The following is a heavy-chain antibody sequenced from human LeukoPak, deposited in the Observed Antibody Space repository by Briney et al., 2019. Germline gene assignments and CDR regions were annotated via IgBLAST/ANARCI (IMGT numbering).Heavy chain of an antibody. J-gene: IGHJ5*02. CDR3: ARRLTQYDCFDP. D-gene: IGHD2-2*01. CDR2: TYYRSTRYN. CDR1: GDSVSSNSVT. Sequence: SQTLSLTCAISGDSVSSNSVTWNWIRQSPSRGLEWLGRTYYRSTRYNDYAVSVRGRITVNPDTSKNQFSLHLNSMTPEDTAVYYCARRLTQYDCFDPWGQGILVTVSS. V-gene: IGHV6-1*01.